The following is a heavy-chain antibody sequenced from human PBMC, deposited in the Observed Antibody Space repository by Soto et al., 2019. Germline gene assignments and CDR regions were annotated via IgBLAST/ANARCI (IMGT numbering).Heavy chain of an antibody. V-gene: IGHV3-23*01. J-gene: IGHJ3*01. CDR3: TRRDVFDL. CDR1: GFAFSNYA. CDR2: INTDGDVR. Sequence: GGSLRLSCAASGFAFSNYAMGWVRQAPGKGLEWVSSINTDGDVRHYADSVKGRFTVSRDNAKNLVYLQMNNVGADDTAVYFCTRRDVFDLWGQGATVTVSS. D-gene: IGHD2-2*01.